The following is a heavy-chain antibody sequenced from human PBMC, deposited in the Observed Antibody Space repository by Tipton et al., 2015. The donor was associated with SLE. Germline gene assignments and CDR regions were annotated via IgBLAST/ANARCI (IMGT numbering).Heavy chain of an antibody. CDR1: GGSISSTNQY. V-gene: IGHV4-39*07. J-gene: IGHJ6*03. CDR2: RLDSGNT. CDR3: ARARSDDDFWSDFYYYYYIDV. D-gene: IGHD3-3*01. Sequence: TLSLTCTVSGGSISSTNQYWVWIRQPPGKGLEWVGSRLDSGNTYYNPSLKGRVTISVDMSKNQLSLELKSVTAADTAVYYCARARSDDDFWSDFYYYYYIDVWGKGTTVAVSS.